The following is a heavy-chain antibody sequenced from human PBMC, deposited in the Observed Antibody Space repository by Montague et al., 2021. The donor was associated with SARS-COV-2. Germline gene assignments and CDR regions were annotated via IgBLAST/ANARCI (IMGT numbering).Heavy chain of an antibody. CDR3: ARDQAAKISFKGAFDI. V-gene: IGHV4-59*01. CDR1: GGSISSYY. D-gene: IGHD3-3*01. J-gene: IGHJ3*02. Sequence: SETLSLTCTVSGGSISSYYCNWIRETPGKGLEWIGYIYYSGTTNXNPSLKSRVTISLDTPKNQFSLNLNSVTAADTAIYYCARDQAAKISFKGAFDIWGQGRMVTVSS. CDR2: IYYSGTT.